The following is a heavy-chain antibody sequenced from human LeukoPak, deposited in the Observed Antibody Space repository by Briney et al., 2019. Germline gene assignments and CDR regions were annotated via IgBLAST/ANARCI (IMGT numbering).Heavy chain of an antibody. Sequence: SETLSLTCAVYGGSFSGYYWSWIRQPPGKGLEWIGYIYYSGSTYYNPSLKSRVTISVDTSKNQFSLKLSSVTAADTAVYYCARDNGSGSFNYWGQGTLVTVSS. CDR2: IYYSGST. D-gene: IGHD3-10*01. J-gene: IGHJ4*02. CDR1: GGSFSGYY. V-gene: IGHV4-30-4*01. CDR3: ARDNGSGSFNY.